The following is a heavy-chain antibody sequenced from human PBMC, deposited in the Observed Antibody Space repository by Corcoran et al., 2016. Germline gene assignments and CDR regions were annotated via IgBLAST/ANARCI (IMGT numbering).Heavy chain of an antibody. CDR3: AKGLRFLEWSYGMDV. D-gene: IGHD3-3*01. J-gene: IGHJ6*02. Sequence: QVQLVESGGGVVQPGRSLRLSCAASGFTFSSYGMHWVRQAPGKGLEWVAVISYDGSNKYYADSVKGRFTISRDNSKNTLYLQMNSLRADDTAVYYCAKGLRFLEWSYGMDVWGQGTTVTVSS. V-gene: IGHV3-30*18. CDR2: ISYDGSNK. CDR1: GFTFSSYG.